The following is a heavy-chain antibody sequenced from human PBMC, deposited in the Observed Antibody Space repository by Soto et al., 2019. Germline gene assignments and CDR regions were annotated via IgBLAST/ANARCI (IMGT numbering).Heavy chain of an antibody. D-gene: IGHD2-15*01. CDR1: GFTVSSNY. Sequence: GGSLRLSCAASGFTVSSNYMSWVRQAPGKGLEWVSVIYSGGSTYYADSVKGRFTISRHNSKNTLYLQMNSLRAEDTAVYYCARDCSGGSCYSQIEAFDIWGQGTMVTVSS. CDR3: ARDCSGGSCYSQIEAFDI. V-gene: IGHV3-53*01. J-gene: IGHJ3*02. CDR2: IYSGGST.